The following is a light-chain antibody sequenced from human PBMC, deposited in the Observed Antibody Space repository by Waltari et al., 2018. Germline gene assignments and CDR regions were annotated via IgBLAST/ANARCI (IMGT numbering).Light chain of an antibody. J-gene: IGKJ2*01. V-gene: IGKV4-1*01. CDR3: PQYYSNPPYT. Sequence: DFVMTQSPDSLAVSLGERATINCKSSQSVLYNSNNKNYLAWYQQKPGQPPKLLIYWASTRESGVPDRFSGSGSGTDFTLTITSLQAEDVAVYYCPQYYSNPPYTFGQGTKLEIK. CDR1: QSVLYNSNNKNY. CDR2: WAS.